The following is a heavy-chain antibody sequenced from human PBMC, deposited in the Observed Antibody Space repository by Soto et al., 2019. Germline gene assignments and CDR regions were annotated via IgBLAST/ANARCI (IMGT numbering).Heavy chain of an antibody. D-gene: IGHD3-10*01. J-gene: IGHJ3*01. CDR1: GDSVSSDITS. CDR2: TYYRSKWFH. CDR3: ARGNALDV. Sequence: QGQLQQSGPGLVKPSQTLSLTCAISGDSVSSDITSWNWIRQSPSRGLEWLGRTYYRSKWFHDYAASVKSRITINPDTSKNQFSLKLNSMTPEDTAVYYCARGNALDVWGQWTVVTVSS. V-gene: IGHV6-1*01.